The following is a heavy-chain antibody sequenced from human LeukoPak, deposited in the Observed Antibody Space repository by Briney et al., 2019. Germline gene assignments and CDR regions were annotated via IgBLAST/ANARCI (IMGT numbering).Heavy chain of an antibody. J-gene: IGHJ4*02. V-gene: IGHV5-51*01. D-gene: IGHD4-17*01. Sequence: SVKLYCMWSDHSRTRYWMGWARHMTGECLEWMGIIYPGDSDTRCSPSFQGQVTISAAKSISTAYLQWSSLKASDTAMYYCARLDYGDYEVDYWGQGTLVTVSS. CDR3: ARLDYGDYEVDY. CDR2: IYPGDSDT. CDR1: DHSRTRYW.